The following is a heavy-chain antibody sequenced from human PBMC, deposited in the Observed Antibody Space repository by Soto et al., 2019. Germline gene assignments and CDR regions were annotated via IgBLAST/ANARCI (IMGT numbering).Heavy chain of an antibody. Sequence: GGSLELSCVPSGLTLFSSLMAGFPQAQGKGLEWVANINQDGGVTYYVDSVEGRFTISRDNTKDSLYLQMNSLRGEDTAIYYCARYYRGSGRYFFDYWGQGTLVTVSS. V-gene: IGHV3-7*03. D-gene: IGHD6-19*01. CDR3: ARYYRGSGRYFFDY. CDR2: INQDGGVT. CDR1: GLTLFSSL. J-gene: IGHJ4*02.